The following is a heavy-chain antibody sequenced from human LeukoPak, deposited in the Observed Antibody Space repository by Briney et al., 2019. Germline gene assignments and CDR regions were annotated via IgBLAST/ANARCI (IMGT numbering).Heavy chain of an antibody. J-gene: IGHJ5*02. CDR2: INTDGSST. CDR3: TRNPDGLNWFDP. V-gene: IGHV3-74*01. D-gene: IGHD1-14*01. Sequence: PGGSMRLSCAAYGLTFNKYWMHWVRQAPGKGLVWVSHINTDGSSTTYADSVKGRFTISRDNAKNTVYLHMNNLRVEDTAVYYCTRNPDGLNWFDPWGQGTPVTVSS. CDR1: GLTFNKYW.